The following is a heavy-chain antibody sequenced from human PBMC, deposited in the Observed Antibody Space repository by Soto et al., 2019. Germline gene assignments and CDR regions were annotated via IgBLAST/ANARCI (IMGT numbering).Heavy chain of an antibody. J-gene: IGHJ4*02. Sequence: GGSLRLSCAASGFTFSSYAMSWVRQAPGKGLEWVSGISGSGDSTYYADSVKGRFTISRDNTKNTLYLQMNSLRAEDTAVYYCARLQLRQPDYWGQGTLVTVSS. CDR2: ISGSGDST. V-gene: IGHV3-23*01. CDR1: GFTFSSYA. D-gene: IGHD2-21*02. CDR3: ARLQLRQPDY.